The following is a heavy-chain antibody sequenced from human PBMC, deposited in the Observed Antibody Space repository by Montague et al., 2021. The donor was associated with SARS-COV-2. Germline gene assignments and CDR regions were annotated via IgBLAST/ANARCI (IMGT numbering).Heavy chain of an antibody. Sequence: SETLSLTCTVSGASISSFYWNWIRQPAGKGLEWIGRIYASGGTXXXPSXKGRVTMSVDTSKNQFSLKLNSVTAADTAVYYCGRGVVAATPVVDYWGRGTLVTVSS. D-gene: IGHD2-15*01. CDR2: IYASGGT. V-gene: IGHV4-4*07. J-gene: IGHJ4*02. CDR3: GRGVVAATPVVDY. CDR1: GASISSFY.